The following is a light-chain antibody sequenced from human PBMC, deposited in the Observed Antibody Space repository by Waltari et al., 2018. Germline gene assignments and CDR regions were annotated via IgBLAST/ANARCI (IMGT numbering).Light chain of an antibody. Sequence: QSALTQPPSASGSPGQSVTISCTGTSSDVGAFNYVSWYQQYQGKAPKLIIYEVSRRPSVVPDRFFGSTACNTASLTVSGLQAEDEADYYFCSYTTNVNLIFGGGTKLTVL. CDR3: CSYTTNVNLI. J-gene: IGLJ2*01. V-gene: IGLV2-8*01. CDR1: SSDVGAFNY. CDR2: EVS.